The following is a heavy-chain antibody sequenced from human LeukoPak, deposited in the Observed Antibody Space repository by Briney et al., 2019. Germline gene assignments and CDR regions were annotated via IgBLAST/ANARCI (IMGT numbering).Heavy chain of an antibody. CDR3: AQPRGYSGYEDSYFDY. Sequence: GGSLRLSCAVSGFTFSAYAMSWVRQAPGKRLEWVSAMSGSGGMTYYADSVKGRFSISRDNSKNTLHLQMNSMRAEDTAVYYCAQPRGYSGYEDSYFDYWGQGTLVTVSS. CDR2: MSGSGGMT. CDR1: GFTFSAYA. J-gene: IGHJ4*02. V-gene: IGHV3-23*01. D-gene: IGHD5-12*01.